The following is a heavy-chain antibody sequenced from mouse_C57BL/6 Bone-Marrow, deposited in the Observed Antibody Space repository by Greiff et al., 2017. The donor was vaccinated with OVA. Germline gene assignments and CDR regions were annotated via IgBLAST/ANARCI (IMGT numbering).Heavy chain of an antibody. CDR1: GYAFTNYL. Sequence: QVQLKESGAELVRPGTSVKVSCKASGYAFTNYLIEWVKQRPGQGLEWIGVINPGSGGTNYNEKFKGKATLTADKSSSTAYMQLSSLTSEDSAVYFCARSNRGPLYYGSSYWYFDVWGTGTTVTVSS. J-gene: IGHJ1*03. D-gene: IGHD1-1*01. V-gene: IGHV1-54*01. CDR2: INPGSGGT. CDR3: ARSNRGPLYYGSSYWYFDV.